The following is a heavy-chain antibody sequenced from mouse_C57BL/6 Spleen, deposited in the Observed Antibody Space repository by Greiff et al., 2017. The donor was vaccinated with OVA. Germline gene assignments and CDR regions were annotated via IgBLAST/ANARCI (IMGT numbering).Heavy chain of an antibody. J-gene: IGHJ2*01. CDR3: ARSGLNWVSYFDY. CDR2: IYPSDSET. CDR1: GYTFTSYW. D-gene: IGHD4-1*01. Sequence: QVQLKQPGAELVRPGSSVKLSCKASGYTFTSYWMDWVKQRPGQGLEWIGNIYPSDSETHYNQKFKDKATLTVDKSSSTAYMQLSSLTSEDSAVYYCARSGLNWVSYFDYWGQGTTLTVSS. V-gene: IGHV1-61*01.